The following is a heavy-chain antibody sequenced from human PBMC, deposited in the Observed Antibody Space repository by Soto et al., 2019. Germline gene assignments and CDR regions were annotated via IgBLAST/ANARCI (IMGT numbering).Heavy chain of an antibody. D-gene: IGHD2-21*02. Sequence: QVQLQESGPGLVKPSQTLSLTCTVSGGSISSGGYYWSWIRQHPGKGVEWIGYIYYSGSTYYNPSLKSRVTISVDTSKNQFSLKLSSVTAAHTAVYYSARGRDVVVVTATDAFDIWGQGTMVTVSS. CDR2: IYYSGST. CDR3: ARGRDVVVVTATDAFDI. J-gene: IGHJ3*02. V-gene: IGHV4-31*03. CDR1: GGSISSGGYY.